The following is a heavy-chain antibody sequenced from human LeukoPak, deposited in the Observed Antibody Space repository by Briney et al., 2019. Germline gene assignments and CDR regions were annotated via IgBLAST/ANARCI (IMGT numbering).Heavy chain of an antibody. J-gene: IGHJ4*02. Sequence: SETLSLTCTVSGGSISSYYWSWIRQPPGKGLEWIGYIYYSGSTNYNPSLKSRVTISVDTSKNQFSLKLSSVTAADTAVYYCARCRTTGTRSYFDYWGQGTLVTVSS. CDR2: IYYSGST. CDR1: GGSISSYY. V-gene: IGHV4-59*08. D-gene: IGHD1-1*01. CDR3: ARCRTTGTRSYFDY.